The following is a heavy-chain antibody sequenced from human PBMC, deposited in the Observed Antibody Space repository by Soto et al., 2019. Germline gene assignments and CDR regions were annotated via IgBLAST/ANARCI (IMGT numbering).Heavy chain of an antibody. J-gene: IGHJ5*01. CDR1: GGTFTSYA. CDR3: ARDTSGQGDWFDA. CDR2: IIPIYGAT. Sequence: QVHLVQSGAEVKKPGSSVKVSCKASGGTFTSYAICWVRQAPGQGLEWMGGIIPIYGATKYAQKFKGSDTMTADESSNTADMDLSSETFEDTAVYYGARDTSGQGDWFDAWGHGTQVTVSS. D-gene: IGHD2-8*01. V-gene: IGHV1-69*01.